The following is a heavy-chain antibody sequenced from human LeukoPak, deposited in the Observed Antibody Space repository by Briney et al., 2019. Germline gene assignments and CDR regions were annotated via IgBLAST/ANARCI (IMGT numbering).Heavy chain of an antibody. CDR1: RFTFDDYG. CDR3: ARVGSGSSSYGYYYMDV. V-gene: IGHV3-21*01. CDR2: ISSSSSYI. D-gene: IGHD6-6*01. J-gene: IGHJ6*03. Sequence: GGSLRLSCAASRFTFDDYGMSWVRQAPGKGLEWVSSISSSSSYIYYADSVKGRFTISRDNAKNSLYLQMNSLRAEDTAVYYCARVGSGSSSYGYYYMDVWGKGTTVTVSS.